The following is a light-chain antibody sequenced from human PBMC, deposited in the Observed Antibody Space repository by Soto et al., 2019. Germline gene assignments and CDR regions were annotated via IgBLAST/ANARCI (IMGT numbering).Light chain of an antibody. Sequence: DIVMTQSPPSLSVTPGEPASISCRSSQSLLHSDGYTYVDWYVQRPGQSPQLLIYLGSNRASGVPDRLSGSGSGTDFPLKISKVESEDVGIYYCMQVLHTHFSFGPGNKVDFK. CDR1: QSLLHSDGYTY. CDR3: MQVLHTHFS. J-gene: IGKJ3*01. V-gene: IGKV2-28*01. CDR2: LGS.